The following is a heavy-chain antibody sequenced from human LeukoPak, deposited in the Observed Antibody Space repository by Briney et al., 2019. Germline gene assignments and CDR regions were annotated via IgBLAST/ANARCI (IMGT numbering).Heavy chain of an antibody. Sequence: PGGSLRLSCAASGFTFSSYAMSWVRQAPGKGLEWVSAISGSGGSTYYADSVKGRFTISRDNSKNTLYLQMNSLRAEDTAVYYCAKGTYYYDSSGYSTQEYIQHWGQGTLVTVSS. J-gene: IGHJ1*01. CDR3: AKGTYYYDSSGYSTQEYIQH. CDR1: GFTFSSYA. D-gene: IGHD3-22*01. CDR2: ISGSGGST. V-gene: IGHV3-23*01.